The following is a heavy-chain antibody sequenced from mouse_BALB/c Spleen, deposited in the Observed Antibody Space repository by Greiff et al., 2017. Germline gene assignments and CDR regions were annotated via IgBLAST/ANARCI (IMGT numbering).Heavy chain of an antibody. Sequence: VQLQQSGPELVKTGASVKISCKASGYSFTGYYMHWVKQSHGKSLEWIGYISCYNGATSYNQKFKGKATLTVDESSSTAFMHLNSLTSEDSAVYYCARGDYYGSSSLYYYAMDYWGQGTSVTVSS. CDR2: ISCYNGAT. CDR3: ARGDYYGSSSLYYYAMDY. V-gene: IGHV1S135*01. J-gene: IGHJ4*01. CDR1: GYSFTGYY. D-gene: IGHD1-1*01.